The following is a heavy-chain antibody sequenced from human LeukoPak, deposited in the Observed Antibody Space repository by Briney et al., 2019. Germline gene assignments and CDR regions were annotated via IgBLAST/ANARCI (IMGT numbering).Heavy chain of an antibody. D-gene: IGHD6-13*01. CDR1: GYSFTSYW. CDR3: ARRRSSSWDGASFGI. Sequence: GESLKISCKGSGYSFTSYWIGWVRQMPGKGLEWMGIIYPGDSDTRYSPSFQGQVTNSADKSISTASLQWSRLKASDTAMYYCARRRSSSWDGASFGIWGQGTMVTVSS. J-gene: IGHJ3*02. V-gene: IGHV5-51*01. CDR2: IYPGDSDT.